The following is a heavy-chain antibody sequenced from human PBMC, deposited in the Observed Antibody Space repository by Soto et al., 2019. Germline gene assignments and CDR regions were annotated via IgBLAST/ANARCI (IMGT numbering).Heavy chain of an antibody. CDR2: ISGSGGST. J-gene: IGHJ4*02. CDR3: AKCSRSALGSGWSSFDY. Sequence: EVQLLESGGGLVQPGGSLRLSCAASGFTFSSYAMSWVRQAPGKGLEWVSAISGSGGSTYYADSVKGRFTISRDNSKNSLYLQMNSPRAEDTAVYYCAKCSRSALGSGWSSFDYWGQGTLLTVSS. V-gene: IGHV3-23*01. CDR1: GFTFSSYA. D-gene: IGHD6-19*01.